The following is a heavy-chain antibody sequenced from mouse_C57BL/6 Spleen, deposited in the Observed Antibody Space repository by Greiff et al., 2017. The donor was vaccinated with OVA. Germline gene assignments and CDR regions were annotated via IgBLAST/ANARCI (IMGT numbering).Heavy chain of an antibody. CDR2: IWGDGST. V-gene: IGHV2-3*01. CDR1: GFSLTSYG. CDR3: AKLGDGYYVPHWYFDV. D-gene: IGHD2-3*01. Sequence: LQVVESGPGLVAPSQSLSITCTVSGFSLTSYGVSWVRQPPGKGLEWLGVIWGDGSTNYHSALISRLSISKDNSKSQVFLKLNSLQTDDTATYYCAKLGDGYYVPHWYFDVWGTGTTVTVSS. J-gene: IGHJ1*03.